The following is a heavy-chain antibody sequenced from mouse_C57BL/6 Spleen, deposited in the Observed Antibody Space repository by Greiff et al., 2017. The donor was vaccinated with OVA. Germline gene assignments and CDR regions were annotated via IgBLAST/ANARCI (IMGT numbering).Heavy chain of an antibody. CDR2: INPDSGST. CDR3: ARKGATVVADY. J-gene: IGHJ2*01. D-gene: IGHD1-1*01. CDR1: GYTFTSYW. Sequence: QVQLQQPGAELVKPGASVKLSCKASGYTFTSYWMHWVKQRPGQGLEWIGMINPDSGSTNYNEKFKSKATLTVDKSSSTAYMQLSSLTSEDSAVYYCARKGATVVADYWGQGTTLTVSS. V-gene: IGHV1-64*01.